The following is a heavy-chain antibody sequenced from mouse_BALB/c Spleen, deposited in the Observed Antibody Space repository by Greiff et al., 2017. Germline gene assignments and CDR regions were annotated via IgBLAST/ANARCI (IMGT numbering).Heavy chain of an antibody. Sequence: EVHLVESGGGLVKPGGSLKLSCAASGFTFSDYYMYWVRQTPEKRLEWVATISDGGSYTYYPDSVKGRFTISRDNAKNNLYLQMSSLKSEDTAMYYCARDLGRYWGQGTTLTVSS. V-gene: IGHV5-4*02. D-gene: IGHD4-1*01. CDR3: ARDLGRY. CDR2: ISDGGSYT. J-gene: IGHJ2*01. CDR1: GFTFSDYY.